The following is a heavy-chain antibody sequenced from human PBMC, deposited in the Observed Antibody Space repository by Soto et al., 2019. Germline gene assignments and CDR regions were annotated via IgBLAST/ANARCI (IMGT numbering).Heavy chain of an antibody. CDR2: ISGGSTTI. CDR1: GFTFSSYS. J-gene: IGHJ5*02. V-gene: IGHV3-48*02. Sequence: EVQRVESGGGLVQSGGSLRLSCAASGFTFSSYSMNWVRQTPGKGLEWVSYISGGSTTIYYADSVKGRFTISRDNAKNSLYLQMNSLRDEDTAVYYCARGLAEFDPWGQGTLVTVSS. CDR3: ARGLAEFDP.